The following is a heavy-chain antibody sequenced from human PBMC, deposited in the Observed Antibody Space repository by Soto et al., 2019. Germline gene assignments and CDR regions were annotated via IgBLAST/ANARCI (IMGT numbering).Heavy chain of an antibody. V-gene: IGHV3-74*01. J-gene: IGHJ4*02. Sequence: GGSLRLSCAASGFDFSTYWMHWVRQAPGKGLVWVSRISGGGGTTYADSVEGRFTISRDNANNIVYLQMNSLTEEDTAMYYCIRAPGVAGTGEYFWGQGTLVTVSS. CDR1: GFDFSTYW. CDR3: IRAPGVAGTGEYF. D-gene: IGHD6-19*01. CDR2: ISGGGGT.